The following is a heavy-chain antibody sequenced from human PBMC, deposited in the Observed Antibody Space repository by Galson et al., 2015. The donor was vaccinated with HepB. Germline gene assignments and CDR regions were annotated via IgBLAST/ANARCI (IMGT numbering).Heavy chain of an antibody. J-gene: IGHJ5*02. CDR1: GFTFSSYA. CDR3: ARDHRPRYYYGSGSDGWFDP. Sequence: SLRLSCAASGFTFSSYAMHWVRQAPGKGLEWVAVISYDGSNKYYADSVKGRFTISRDNSKNTLYLQMNSLRAEDTAVYYCARDHRPRYYYGSGSDGWFDPWGQGTLVTVSS. V-gene: IGHV3-30*04. CDR2: ISYDGSNK. D-gene: IGHD3-10*01.